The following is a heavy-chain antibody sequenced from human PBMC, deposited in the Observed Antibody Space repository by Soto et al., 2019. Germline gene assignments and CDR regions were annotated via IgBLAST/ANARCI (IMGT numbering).Heavy chain of an antibody. D-gene: IGHD3-9*01. Sequence: GASVKVSCKASGYTFTGYYMHWVRQAPGQGLEWMGWINPNSGGTNYAQKFQGWVTMTRDTSISTAYMELSRLRSDDTAVYYCAREGYDILTGYSNYFEYWGQGTLVTVPS. CDR3: AREGYDILTGYSNYFEY. V-gene: IGHV1-2*04. J-gene: IGHJ4*02. CDR1: GYTFTGYY. CDR2: INPNSGGT.